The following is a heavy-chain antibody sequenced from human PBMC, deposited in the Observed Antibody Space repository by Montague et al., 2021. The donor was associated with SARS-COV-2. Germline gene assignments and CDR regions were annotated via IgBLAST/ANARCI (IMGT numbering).Heavy chain of an antibody. V-gene: IGHV4-4*02. CDR1: GDSIMTTNW. CDR2: IYHSGST. J-gene: IGHJ4*02. Sequence: SETLSLTCAVSGDSIMTTNWWSWVRQPPGKGREWMVEIYHSGSTTYNPSRNSRVTMTIDKSKNQFSLELNSVTAADTALYYCVRAGGLDNRPPVWGQGALVIVSS. D-gene: IGHD3/OR15-3a*01. CDR3: VRAGGLDNRPPV.